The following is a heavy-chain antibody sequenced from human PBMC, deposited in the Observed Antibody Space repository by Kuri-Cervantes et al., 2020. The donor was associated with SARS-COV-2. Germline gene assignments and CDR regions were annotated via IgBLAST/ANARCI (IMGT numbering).Heavy chain of an antibody. CDR1: GFTFSSYS. J-gene: IGHJ6*02. CDR3: ARVHSYGPQDYYYYGMDV. D-gene: IGHD5-18*01. Sequence: GESLKIPCAASGFTFSSYSMNWVRQAPGKGLEWVSSIGSSSSYIYYADSVKGRFTISRDNAKNSLYLQMNSLRAEDTAVYYCARVHSYGPQDYYYYGMDVWGQGTTVTVSS. CDR2: IGSSSSYI. V-gene: IGHV3-21*01.